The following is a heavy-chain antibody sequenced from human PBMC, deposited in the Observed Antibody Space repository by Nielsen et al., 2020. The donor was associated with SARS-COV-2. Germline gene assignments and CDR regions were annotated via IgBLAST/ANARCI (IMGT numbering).Heavy chain of an antibody. J-gene: IGHJ3*02. CDR3: ARHKSDLYDGFDI. CDR1: GDSINSNSYY. V-gene: IGHV4-39*01. CDR2: LYSSGTT. Sequence: SETLSLTCTLSGDSINSNSYYGGWIRQAPGKGLEWIGSLYSSGTTYYSPSLNSRVSISIDRSNKHFSLILTSVTPADTAVYYCARHKSDLYDGFDIWGPGTLVTVSS.